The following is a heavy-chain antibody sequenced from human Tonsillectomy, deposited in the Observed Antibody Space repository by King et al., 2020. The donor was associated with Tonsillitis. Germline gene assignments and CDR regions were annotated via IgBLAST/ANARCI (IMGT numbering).Heavy chain of an antibody. CDR2: INWNGGST. CDR3: ARVSSPFPMWTGLGFDY. D-gene: IGHD3/OR15-3a*01. CDR1: GFTFDDYG. Sequence: QLVQSGGGVVRPGGSLRLSCAASGFTFDDYGMSWVRQAPGKGLEWVSGINWNGGSTAYEDSVKGRFTISRDNAKNSLYLQVNSLRAEDTALYYCARVSSPFPMWTGLGFDYWGQGTLVTVSS. J-gene: IGHJ4*02. V-gene: IGHV3-20*04.